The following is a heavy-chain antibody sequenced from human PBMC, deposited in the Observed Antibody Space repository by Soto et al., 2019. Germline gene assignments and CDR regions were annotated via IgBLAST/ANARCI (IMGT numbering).Heavy chain of an antibody. J-gene: IGHJ6*02. CDR2: IYYSGST. CDR1: GGSISSSSYY. CDR3: ARRVHTAPPYYYGMEV. D-gene: IGHD1-1*01. Sequence: QLQLQESGPGLVKPSETLSLTCTVSGGSISSSSYYWGWIRKPPGKVLEWIGRIYYSGSTYYNPSLKIRDTICSDTFKNQFSLKLESVTAAATAVYYYARRVHTAPPYYYGMEVWGQGTTVTVSS. V-gene: IGHV4-39*01.